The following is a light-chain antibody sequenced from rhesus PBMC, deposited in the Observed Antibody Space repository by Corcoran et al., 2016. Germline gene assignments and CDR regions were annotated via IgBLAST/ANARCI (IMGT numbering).Light chain of an antibody. CDR1: QGISSY. CDR2: DAS. J-gene: IGKJ4*01. CDR3: QQRNSYPLT. Sequence: DIQLTQSPSSLSASVGDRVTITCRASQGISSYLAWYQQKPGKAPKLLIYDASNLQSGVPSRFSGSGSGTDFTRTISSLQPEDFAVYYCQQRNSYPLTFGGGTKVEIK. V-gene: IGKV1-38*01.